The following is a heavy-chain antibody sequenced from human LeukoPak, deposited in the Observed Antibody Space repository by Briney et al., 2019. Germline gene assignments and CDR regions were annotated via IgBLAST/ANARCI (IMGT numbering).Heavy chain of an antibody. J-gene: IGHJ4*02. CDR2: INHSGST. CDR1: GGSFSGYY. Sequence: KSSETLSLTCAVCGGSFSGYYWSWIRQPPGKGLEWIGEINHSGSTNYNPSLKSRVTISVDTSKNQFSLKLSSVTAADTAVYYCARIPFDYWGQGTLVTVSS. CDR3: ARIPFDY. V-gene: IGHV4-34*01.